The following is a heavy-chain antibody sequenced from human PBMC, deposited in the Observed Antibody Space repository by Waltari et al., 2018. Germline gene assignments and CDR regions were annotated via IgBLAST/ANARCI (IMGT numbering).Heavy chain of an antibody. J-gene: IGHJ4*02. Sequence: QVQLQESGPGLVEPSQTLSLAGRVSGASIHRGTYYWSWVRQPAGRGREWLGRIFASGSTDYNPSLKSRVTISVDTSKSQVSLNLTSLTAADSAVYYCARTLEKTYGGWYFDSWGQGTRVTVSS. V-gene: IGHV4-61*02. CDR1: GASIHRGTYY. CDR2: IFASGST. D-gene: IGHD3-10*01. CDR3: ARTLEKTYGGWYFDS.